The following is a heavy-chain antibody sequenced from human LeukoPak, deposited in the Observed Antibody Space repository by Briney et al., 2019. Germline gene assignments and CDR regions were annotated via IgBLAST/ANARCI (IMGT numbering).Heavy chain of an antibody. CDR2: INHSGST. J-gene: IGHJ6*03. CDR3: ARGLSTPRYYYDSSGYYRTYYYYYMDV. D-gene: IGHD3-22*01. CDR1: GGSFSGYY. V-gene: IGHV4-34*01. Sequence: PSETLSLTCAVSGGSFSGYYWSWIRQPPGKGLEWIGEINHSGSTNYNPSLKGRVTISVGTSKNQFSLKLSSVTAADTAVYYCARGLSTPRYYYDSSGYYRTYYYYYMDVWGKGTTVTVS.